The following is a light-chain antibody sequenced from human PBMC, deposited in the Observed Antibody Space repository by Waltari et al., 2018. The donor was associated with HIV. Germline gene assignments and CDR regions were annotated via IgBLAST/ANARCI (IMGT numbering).Light chain of an antibody. J-gene: IGKJ4*01. Sequence: DIVMTKCHQPRAESVAARGTGSPTSSRTVLYNRNYLAWYQQKPGQAPKVLIYWASTRAFGVPDRFSGSGSGTDFSLTISRVQADDVAIYYCQQYYTLRSTFGGGTKIEI. V-gene: IGKV4-1*01. CDR1: RTVLYNRNY. CDR2: WAS. CDR3: QQYYTLRST.